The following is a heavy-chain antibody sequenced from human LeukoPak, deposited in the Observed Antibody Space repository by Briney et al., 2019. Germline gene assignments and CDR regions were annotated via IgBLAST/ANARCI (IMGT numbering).Heavy chain of an antibody. Sequence: GGSLRLSCAASGFALGSYGMSWVRQAPGKGLEWVSVISDNGGYAYYADSVKGRFTISRDNSKNTLSLQMNSLRAEDTAVYYCAKEYYVLLVYALGGSFDYWGRGTLVTVSS. V-gene: IGHV3-23*01. CDR1: GFALGSYG. J-gene: IGHJ4*02. D-gene: IGHD2-8*02. CDR3: AKEYYVLLVYALGGSFDY. CDR2: ISDNGGYA.